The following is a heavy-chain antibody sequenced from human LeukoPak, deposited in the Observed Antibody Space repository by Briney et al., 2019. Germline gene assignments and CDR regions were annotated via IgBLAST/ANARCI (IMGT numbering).Heavy chain of an antibody. V-gene: IGHV1-24*01. CDR1: GYTLTELS. D-gene: IGHD3-22*01. CDR3: ATDGSSGYFAEYFQH. CDR2: FDPEDGGT. J-gene: IGHJ1*01. Sequence: ASVKVSCKVSGYTLTELSMHWVRQAPGKGLEWMGGFDPEDGGTIYAQKFQGRVTMTEDTSTDTAYMELSSLRSEDTAVYYCATDGSSGYFAEYFQHWGQGTLVTVSS.